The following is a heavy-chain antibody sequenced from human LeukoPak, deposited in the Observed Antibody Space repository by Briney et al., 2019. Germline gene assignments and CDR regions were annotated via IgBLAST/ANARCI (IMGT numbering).Heavy chain of an antibody. J-gene: IGHJ4*02. D-gene: IGHD3-3*01. CDR2: IYHSGST. Sequence: TLSLTCTVSGGSISSGGYYGSWIRQPPGKGLEWIGYIYHSGSTYYNQSLKSRVTISVDRSKNQLSMKLRSVNAADTAVYYCARYDFWSGYLDYWGQGTMVTVSS. CDR3: ARYDFWSGYLDY. V-gene: IGHV4-30-2*01. CDR1: GGSISSGGYY.